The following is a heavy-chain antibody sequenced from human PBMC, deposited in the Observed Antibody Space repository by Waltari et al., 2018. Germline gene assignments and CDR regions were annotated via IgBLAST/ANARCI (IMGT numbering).Heavy chain of an antibody. V-gene: IGHV3-21*01. J-gene: IGHJ4*02. Sequence: EVQLVESGGGLVKPGGSLRLSCAASGLPFSNYRITWCRQGPGKGLEWVSSMSSRSTYIDYTDSVKGRFTISRDNAKNSLYLQMNSLRAEDTAVYYCARVGCSSTSCLFDYWGQGTLVTVSS. CDR2: MSSRSTYI. D-gene: IGHD2-2*01. CDR1: GLPFSNYR. CDR3: ARVGCSSTSCLFDY.